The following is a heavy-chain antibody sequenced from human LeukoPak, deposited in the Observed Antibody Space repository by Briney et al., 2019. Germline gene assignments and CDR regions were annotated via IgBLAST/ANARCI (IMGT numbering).Heavy chain of an antibody. V-gene: IGHV4-59*01. CDR2: IYYSGST. CDR1: VDSISGNY. D-gene: IGHD2-15*01. J-gene: IGHJ4*02. CDR3: ARLLAGCPGGRCRAHFDY. Sequence: PSETLSLTCSLSVDSISGNYWSWMRQPPGKGLEWIGYIYYSGSTKYNPSLKSRVTMSVDTSKNQFSLNLRSVTAADTAVYYCARLLAGCPGGRCRAHFDYWGQGTLVTVSS.